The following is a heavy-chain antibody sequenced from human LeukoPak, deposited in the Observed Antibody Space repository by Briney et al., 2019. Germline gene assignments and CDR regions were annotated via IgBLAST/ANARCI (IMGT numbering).Heavy chain of an antibody. CDR2: ISGSGGST. CDR3: AKETNYYDSSGYYSYYFDY. D-gene: IGHD3-22*01. J-gene: IGHJ4*02. Sequence: GGSLRLSCAASGFTFSSYGMSWVRQAPGKGLKWVSAISGSGGSTYYADSVKGRFTISRDNSKNTLYLQMNSLRAEDTAVYYCAKETNYYDSSGYYSYYFDYWGQGTLVTVSS. V-gene: IGHV3-23*01. CDR1: GFTFSSYG.